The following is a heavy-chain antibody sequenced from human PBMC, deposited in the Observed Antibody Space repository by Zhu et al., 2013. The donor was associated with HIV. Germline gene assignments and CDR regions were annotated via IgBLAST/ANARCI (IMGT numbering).Heavy chain of an antibody. D-gene: IGHD4-17*01. CDR3: ARDAGDYGELHYYYYGMDV. CDR1: GYTFTSYG. Sequence: QVQLVQSGAEVKKPGASVKVSCKASGYTFTSYGISWVRQAPGQGLEWMGWISAYNGNTNYAQKLQGRVTMTTDTSTSTAYMELRSLRSDDTAVYYCARDAGDYGELHYYYYGMDVWGQGTTVTVSS. J-gene: IGHJ6*02. V-gene: IGHV1-18*04. CDR2: ISAYNGNT.